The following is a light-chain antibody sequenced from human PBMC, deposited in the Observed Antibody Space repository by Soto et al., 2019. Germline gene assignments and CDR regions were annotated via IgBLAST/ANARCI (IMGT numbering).Light chain of an antibody. Sequence: EIVLTQSPGTLSLSPGERATLSCRASQSVSSNYLTWYQQKPGQAPRLLIHGASSRATGIPDRFSGSGSGTDFTLTISSLEPEDFAVYYCQQYGSSPFTFGPVTKVDIK. J-gene: IGKJ3*01. V-gene: IGKV3-20*01. CDR3: QQYGSSPFT. CDR2: GAS. CDR1: QSVSSNY.